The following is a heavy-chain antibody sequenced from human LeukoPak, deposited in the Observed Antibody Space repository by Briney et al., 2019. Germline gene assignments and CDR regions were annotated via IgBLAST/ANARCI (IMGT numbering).Heavy chain of an antibody. CDR2: ISYIGST. CDR3: ARDPTTVTKGLDI. CDR1: AGSISSHY. D-gene: IGHD4-17*01. J-gene: IGHJ3*02. V-gene: IGHV4-59*11. Sequence: KPSETLSLTCTVSAGSISSHYWSWLRHPPGKGLEWIGYISYIGSTNYNPSLKSRVTISVDTSKNQFSLKLSSVTAADAAVYFCARDPTTVTKGLDIWGQGTMVTVSS.